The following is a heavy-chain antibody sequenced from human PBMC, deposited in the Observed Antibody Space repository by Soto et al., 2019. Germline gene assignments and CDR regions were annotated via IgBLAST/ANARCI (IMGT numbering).Heavy chain of an antibody. D-gene: IGHD6-19*01. Sequence: VQLVESGGGVVQPGRSLRLSCAASGFTFSDYAMHWVRQAPGKGLEWGAVVSHDGRNTHYADSVKGRFTISRDSSKNTVSLEMTSLRAEDTAVYSCAKGGRQWLVTSDFNYWGQGALVTVSS. J-gene: IGHJ4*02. CDR2: VSHDGRNT. CDR3: AKGGRQWLVTSDFNY. V-gene: IGHV3-30*18. CDR1: GFTFSDYA.